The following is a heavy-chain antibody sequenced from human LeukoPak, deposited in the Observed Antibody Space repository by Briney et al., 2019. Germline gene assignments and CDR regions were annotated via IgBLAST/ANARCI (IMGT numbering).Heavy chain of an antibody. CDR2: FDPEDGET. CDR1: GYTLTELS. J-gene: IGHJ3*02. Sequence: ASVKVSCKVSGYTLTELSMHWVRQAPGKGLEWMGGFDPEDGETIYAQKFQGRVTMTEDTSTDTAYMELSSLRSEDTAVYYCAKGGSIVDTYAFDIWGQGTMVTVSS. V-gene: IGHV1-24*01. D-gene: IGHD1-26*01. CDR3: AKGGSIVDTYAFDI.